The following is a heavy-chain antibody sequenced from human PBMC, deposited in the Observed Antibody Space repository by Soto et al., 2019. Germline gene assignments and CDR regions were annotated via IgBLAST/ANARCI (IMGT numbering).Heavy chain of an antibody. Sequence: ASVKVSCKASGYTFTGYYMHWVRQAPGQGLEWMGWINPNSGGTNYAQKFQGRVTMTRDTSISTAYMELSRLRSDDTAVYYCARETRGEASDNWTYLDYWGQGTLVTVSS. V-gene: IGHV1-2*02. J-gene: IGHJ4*02. CDR1: GYTFTGYY. CDR3: ARETRGEASDNWTYLDY. D-gene: IGHD1-20*01. CDR2: INPNSGGT.